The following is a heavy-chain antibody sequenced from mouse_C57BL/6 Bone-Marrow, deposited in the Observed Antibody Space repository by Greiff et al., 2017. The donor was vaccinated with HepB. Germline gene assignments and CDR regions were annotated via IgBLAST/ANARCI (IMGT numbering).Heavy chain of an antibody. CDR1: GFTFSSYA. D-gene: IGHD2-3*01. J-gene: IGHJ2*01. Sequence: EVKVVESGGGLVKPGGSLKLSCAASGFTFSSYAMSRVRQTPEKRLEWVATISDGGSYTYYPDNVKGRFTISRDNAKNNLYLQMSHLKSEDTAMYYCARDSRWLPYYFDYWGQGTTLTVSS. CDR3: ARDSRWLPYYFDY. V-gene: IGHV5-4*01. CDR2: ISDGGSYT.